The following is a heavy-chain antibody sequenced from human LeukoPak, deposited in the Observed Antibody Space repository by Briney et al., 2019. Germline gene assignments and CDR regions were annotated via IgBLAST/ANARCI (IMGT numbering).Heavy chain of an antibody. CDR2: ISYTGTYI. V-gene: IGHV3-21*04. CDR3: VRDRGTYRPIDY. J-gene: IGHJ4*02. Sequence: GGSLRLSCAASAFSLNAYNMNWVRQAPGKGLEWVSSISYTGTYIYYADSVKGRFTISRDNAQSSLYLQMNSLRAEDTAIYYCVRDRGTYRPIDYWGQGTLVTVSS. CDR1: AFSLNAYN. D-gene: IGHD1-26*01.